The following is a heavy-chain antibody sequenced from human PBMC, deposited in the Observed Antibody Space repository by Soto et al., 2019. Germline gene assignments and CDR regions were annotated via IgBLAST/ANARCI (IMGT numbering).Heavy chain of an antibody. CDR3: AKIERPYYYVFSGYPRGAGAFDI. CDR1: GFTFSSYS. Sequence: HPGGSLRLSCAASGFTFSSYSMNWVRQAPGKGLEWVSYISSSSSTIYYADSVKGRFTISRDNAKNSLYLQMNSLRDEDTAVYYCAKIERPYYYVFSGYPRGAGAFDIWGPGIMVTVSS. J-gene: IGHJ3*02. D-gene: IGHD3-22*01. V-gene: IGHV3-48*02. CDR2: ISSSSSTI.